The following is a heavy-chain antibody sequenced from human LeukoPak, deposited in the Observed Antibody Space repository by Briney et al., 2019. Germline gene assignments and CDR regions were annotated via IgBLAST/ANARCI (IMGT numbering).Heavy chain of an antibody. V-gene: IGHV1-2*02. CDR3: ARGHPYYYGSWWFDP. CDR1: GYTFTSYY. Sequence: ASVKVSCKASGYTFTSYYMHWVRQAPGQGLEWMGWINPNSGGTNYAQKFQGRVTMTRDTSISTAYMELSRLRSDDTAVYYCARGHPYYYGSWWFDPWGQGTLVAVSS. J-gene: IGHJ5*02. CDR2: INPNSGGT. D-gene: IGHD3-10*01.